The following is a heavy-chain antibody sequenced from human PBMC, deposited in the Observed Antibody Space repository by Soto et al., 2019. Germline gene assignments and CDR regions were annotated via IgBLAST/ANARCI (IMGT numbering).Heavy chain of an antibody. V-gene: IGHV3-23*01. CDR3: AKDESNSNPLYYFDF. J-gene: IGHJ4*02. CDR2: MSRNGDNT. Sequence: GSLSLSCASSGFTFSIYAMTWVRQAPGKGLEWVSSMSRNGDNTYYADSVKGRFTISRDNSKNTLYLQMNSLRAEDTAIYYCAKDESNSNPLYYFDFWGPGTLVTVSS. D-gene: IGHD3-22*01. CDR1: GFTFSIYA.